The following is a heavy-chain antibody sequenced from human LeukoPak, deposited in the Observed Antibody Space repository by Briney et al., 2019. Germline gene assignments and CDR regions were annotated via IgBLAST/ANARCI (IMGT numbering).Heavy chain of an antibody. Sequence: GASVKVSCKASGYTFTGYYMHWVRQAPGQGLEWMGGIIPLFGTANYPQKFQGRVTITADESTSTAYMELSSLRSEDTAVYYCARGVDFTYWYFDLWGRGTLVTVSS. J-gene: IGHJ2*01. CDR2: IIPLFGTA. CDR1: GYTFTGYY. D-gene: IGHD3-3*01. CDR3: ARGVDFTYWYFDL. V-gene: IGHV1-69*13.